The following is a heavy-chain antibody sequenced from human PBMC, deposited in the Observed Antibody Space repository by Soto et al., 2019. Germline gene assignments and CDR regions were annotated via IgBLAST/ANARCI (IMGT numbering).Heavy chain of an antibody. CDR3: AKDRVLMSSGWYTTDAFDI. CDR1: GFTFSSYA. D-gene: IGHD6-19*01. V-gene: IGHV3-23*01. CDR2: ISGSGGST. J-gene: IGHJ3*02. Sequence: PGGSLRLSCAASGFTFSSYAMSWVRQAPGKGLEWVSAISGSGGSTYYADSVKGRFTISRDNSKNTLYLQMNSLRAEDTAVYYCAKDRVLMSSGWYTTDAFDIWGQGTMVTVSS.